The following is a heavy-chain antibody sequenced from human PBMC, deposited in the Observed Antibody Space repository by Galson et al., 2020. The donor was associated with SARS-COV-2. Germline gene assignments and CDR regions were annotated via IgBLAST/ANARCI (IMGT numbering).Heavy chain of an antibody. CDR2: IYTSGST. CDR3: ARDHKTTDFWSGYDGPGIRFDP. D-gene: IGHD3-3*01. J-gene: IGHJ5*02. Sequence: SETLSLTCTVSGGSISSGTYYWTWIRQPAGKGLEWIGRIYTSGSTNYNPSLKSRVTISVDTSKNQFSLKLSSLTAADTAVYYCARDHKTTDFWSGYDGPGIRFDPWGQGTLVTVSS. V-gene: IGHV4-61*02. CDR1: GGSISSGTYY.